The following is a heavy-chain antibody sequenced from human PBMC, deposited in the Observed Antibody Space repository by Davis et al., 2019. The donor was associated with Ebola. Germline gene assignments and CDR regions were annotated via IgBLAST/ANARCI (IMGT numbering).Heavy chain of an antibody. V-gene: IGHV4-4*07. J-gene: IGHJ6*02. D-gene: IGHD3-10*01. CDR1: GGSISSYY. Sequence: PSETLSLTCTVSGGSISSYYWSWIRQPAGKGLEWIGRIYTSGSTNYNPSLKSRVTMSVDTSKNQFSLRLSSVTAADTAVYYCARGVGEVRAHYYYYGLAVWGQGTTVTVSS. CDR2: IYTSGST. CDR3: ARGVGEVRAHYYYYGLAV.